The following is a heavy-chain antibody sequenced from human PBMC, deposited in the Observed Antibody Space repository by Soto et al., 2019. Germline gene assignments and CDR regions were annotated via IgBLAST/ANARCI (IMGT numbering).Heavy chain of an antibody. D-gene: IGHD3-22*01. J-gene: IGHJ4*02. V-gene: IGHV4-39*02. Sequence: PSETLSLTCTVSGGSISSNSHYWGWIRQPPGKGLEWIGSMFYSGSSYYNPSLKSRVTISVDTSKNQFSLKLSSVTAADTAVYYCARDGDYYDSSGYYWRYFDYWGQGTLVPVSS. CDR3: ARDGDYYDSSGYYWRYFDY. CDR2: MFYSGSS. CDR1: GGSISSNSHY.